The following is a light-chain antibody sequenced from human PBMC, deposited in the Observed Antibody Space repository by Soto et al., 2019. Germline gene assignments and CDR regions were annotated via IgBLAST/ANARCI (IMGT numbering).Light chain of an antibody. CDR3: QQYKSYWT. CDR1: QTISSW. V-gene: IGKV1-5*01. CDR2: DAS. Sequence: DIRMTQSTSTLSGSLGDRGTITCRASQTISSWLAWYQHKPGKAPKLLISDASSLETGVPSRFSGSASGTESTLTINSLKPDDFATYYCQQYKSYWTFGQGTKVDIK. J-gene: IGKJ1*01.